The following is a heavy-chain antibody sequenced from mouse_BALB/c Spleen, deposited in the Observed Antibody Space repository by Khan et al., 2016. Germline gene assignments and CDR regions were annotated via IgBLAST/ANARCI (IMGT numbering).Heavy chain of an antibody. D-gene: IGHD2-14*01. CDR2: ISYSGST. CDR3: ASNYRSAWFAY. V-gene: IGHV3-2*02. Sequence: EVQLQESGPGLVKPSQSLSLTCTVTGYSITSDYAWNWIRQFPGNKLEWMGYISYSGSTSYNPSLKSRISITRDTSKNQFFLQLNSVTTEDTATYYGASNYRSAWFAYWGQGTLVTVSA. CDR1: GYSITSDYA. J-gene: IGHJ3*01.